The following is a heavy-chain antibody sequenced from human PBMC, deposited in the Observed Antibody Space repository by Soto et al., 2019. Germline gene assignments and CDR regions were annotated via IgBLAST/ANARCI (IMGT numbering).Heavy chain of an antibody. V-gene: IGHV3-23*01. CDR1: GFTFATCA. J-gene: IGHJ4*01. D-gene: IGHD1-1*01. CDR3: AKERPTTTGFDY. Sequence: GGSLRLSCVASGFTFATCAMTWVGEAPGKGLEWVSAISGSGSGTNYADSVKGRFTFSRDNSKNILYLQMNSLRAEDTAVYYCAKERPTTTGFDYWG. CDR2: ISGSGSGT.